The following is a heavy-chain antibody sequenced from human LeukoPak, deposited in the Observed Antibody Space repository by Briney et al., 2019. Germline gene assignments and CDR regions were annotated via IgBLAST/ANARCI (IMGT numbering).Heavy chain of an antibody. J-gene: IGHJ6*03. V-gene: IGHV4-59*01. CDR3: ARALSIAAADYYYMDV. CDR1: GGSISSYY. D-gene: IGHD6-13*01. Sequence: PSETLSLTCTVSGGSISSYYWSWIRQPPGKGLEWIGYIYYSGSTNYNPSLKSRVTISVDTSKNQFSLKLSSVTAADTAVYYCARALSIAAADYYYMDVWGKGTTVTASS. CDR2: IYYSGST.